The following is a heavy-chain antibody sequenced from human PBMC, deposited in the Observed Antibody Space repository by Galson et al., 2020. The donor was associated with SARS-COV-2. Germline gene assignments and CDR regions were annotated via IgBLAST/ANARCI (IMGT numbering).Heavy chain of an antibody. J-gene: IGHJ4*02. Sequence: GGSLRLSCAASGFTFSRYAMSWVRQAPGKGLEWVSSVSGTGDRTYYADSVKGRLTISRDNSRNTLYLQMNSLRGEDSALYYCAKDQGNDYGDQLDSGGQGTLVTFSS. CDR1: GFTFSRYA. CDR3: AKDQGNDYGDQLDS. V-gene: IGHV3-23*01. CDR2: VSGTGDRT. D-gene: IGHD4-17*01.